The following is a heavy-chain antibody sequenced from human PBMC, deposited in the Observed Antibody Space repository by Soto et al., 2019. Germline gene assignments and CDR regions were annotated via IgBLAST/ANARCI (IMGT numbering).Heavy chain of an antibody. Sequence: GASVKVSCKASGGTFSSYAISWVRQAPGQGLEWTGGIIPIFGTANYAQKFQGRVTITADESTSTAYMELSSLRSEDTAVYYCARVGETIFGSLDYWGQGTLVTVSS. J-gene: IGHJ4*02. CDR3: ARVGETIFGSLDY. D-gene: IGHD3-3*01. CDR1: GGTFSSYA. V-gene: IGHV1-69*13. CDR2: IIPIFGTA.